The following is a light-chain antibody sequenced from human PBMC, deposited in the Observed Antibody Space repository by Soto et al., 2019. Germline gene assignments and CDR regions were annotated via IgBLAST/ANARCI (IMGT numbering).Light chain of an antibody. CDR2: GAS. J-gene: IGKJ3*01. V-gene: IGKV3-20*01. CDR3: QQYGSSLFT. Sequence: EIVLTRSPGTLSLSPGERATLSCRASQSVSNNYLAWYQQKPGQAPRLLIYGASTRATGIPDRFSGSGSGTDFTLSISRLEPEDFAVYYCQQYGSSLFTFGPGTKVDVK. CDR1: QSVSNNY.